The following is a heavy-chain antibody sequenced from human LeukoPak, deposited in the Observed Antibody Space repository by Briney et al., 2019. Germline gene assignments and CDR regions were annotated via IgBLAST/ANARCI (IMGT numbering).Heavy chain of an antibody. V-gene: IGHV4-39*07. CDR2: IYYSGST. J-gene: IGHJ4*02. CDR3: ARDSCSSTSCRRKFDN. D-gene: IGHD2-2*01. CDR1: GGSITSSNYF. Sequence: SETLSLTRTVSGGSITSSNYFWGWIRQSPGKGLEWIGSIYYSGSTYYNPSLKSRVTISVETSKIQFSLKLSSVTAADSAVYYCARDSCSSTSCRRKFDNWGQGTLVTVSS.